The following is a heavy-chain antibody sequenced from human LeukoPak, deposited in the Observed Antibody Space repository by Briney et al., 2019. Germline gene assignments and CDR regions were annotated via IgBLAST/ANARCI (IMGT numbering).Heavy chain of an antibody. CDR3: ASGPGSGHYFDC. D-gene: IGHD2-15*01. CDR2: ISSSSGTI. Sequence: GGSLGLSCAASGVTFSTSPMNWVRQAPGKGPEWVSYISSSSGTIYYADSVKGRFTISRDNAENSLYLLMNSLRAEDTALYYCASGPGSGHYFDCWGQGTLVTVSS. V-gene: IGHV3-48*04. CDR1: GVTFSTSP. J-gene: IGHJ4*02.